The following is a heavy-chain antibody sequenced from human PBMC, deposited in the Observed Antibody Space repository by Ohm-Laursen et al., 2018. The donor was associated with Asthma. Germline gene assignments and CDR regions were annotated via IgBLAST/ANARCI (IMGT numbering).Heavy chain of an antibody. Sequence: SVKVSCKTSGYTFTNYGFSWVRQAPGQGLEWMAWISAYNGNTNYAPKFQDRVTMTTDTSTSTAYMELRSLRSEDTAVYYCARDLGYCSGGSCYPAAWFDPWGQGTLVTVSS. V-gene: IGHV1-18*04. J-gene: IGHJ5*02. D-gene: IGHD2-15*01. CDR3: ARDLGYCSGGSCYPAAWFDP. CDR2: ISAYNGNT. CDR1: GYTFTNYG.